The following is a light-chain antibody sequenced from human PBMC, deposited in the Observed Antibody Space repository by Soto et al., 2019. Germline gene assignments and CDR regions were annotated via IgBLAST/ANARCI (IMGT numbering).Light chain of an antibody. Sequence: EIVLTQSPGTLSLSPGERATLSCRASQSVSSSYLAWYQQKPGQAPRLLIYGASSRATGIPDRFSVSGSGTDFTLTISRLEPEDFAVYYCQQYGSSHPLTFGGGTKVEIK. CDR1: QSVSSSY. CDR3: QQYGSSHPLT. CDR2: GAS. V-gene: IGKV3-20*01. J-gene: IGKJ4*01.